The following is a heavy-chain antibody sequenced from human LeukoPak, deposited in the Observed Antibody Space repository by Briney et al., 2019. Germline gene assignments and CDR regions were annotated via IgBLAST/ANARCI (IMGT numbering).Heavy chain of an antibody. D-gene: IGHD3-22*01. CDR1: GFTFSSYA. V-gene: IGHV3-23*01. Sequence: PGGSLRLSCAASGFTFSSYAMSWVRQAPGKGLEWVSAISGSGGSTYYADSVKGRFTISRDNSKNTMYLQMNSLRAEDTAVYYCAKFQDSSSYCSYFQHWGQGTLVTVSS. CDR2: ISGSGGST. J-gene: IGHJ1*01. CDR3: AKFQDSSSYCSYFQH.